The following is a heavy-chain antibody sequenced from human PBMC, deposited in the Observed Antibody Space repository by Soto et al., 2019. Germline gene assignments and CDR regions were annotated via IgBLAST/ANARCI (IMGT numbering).Heavy chain of an antibody. D-gene: IGHD3-9*01. CDR2: IYYSGST. CDR3: ARQRLRYFDWLLSDDDY. CDR1: GGSISSSSYY. J-gene: IGHJ4*02. V-gene: IGHV4-39*01. Sequence: SETLSLTCTVSGGSISSSSYYWGWIRQPPGKGLEWIGSIYYSGSTYYNPSLKSRVTISVDTSKNQFSLKLSSVTAADTAVYYCARQRLRYFDWLLSDDDYWGQGTLVTVSS.